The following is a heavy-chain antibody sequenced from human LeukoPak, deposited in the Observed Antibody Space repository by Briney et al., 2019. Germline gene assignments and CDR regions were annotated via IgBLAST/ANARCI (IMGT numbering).Heavy chain of an antibody. V-gene: IGHV3-49*03. CDR3: TRYSGRTDY. D-gene: IGHD5-18*01. J-gene: IGHJ4*02. CDR2: IRSKTYGGTT. Sequence: GGSLRLSCTSSGFTFGTYAVSWFRQAPGKGLKWVAFIRSKTYGGTTEYAASVKGRFTISRDDSKSIAYLQMNSLKTEDTAVYYCTRYSGRTDYWGQGTLVSVSS. CDR1: GFTFGTYA.